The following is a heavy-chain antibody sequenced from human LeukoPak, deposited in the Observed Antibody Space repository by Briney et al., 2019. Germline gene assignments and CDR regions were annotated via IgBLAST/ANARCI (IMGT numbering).Heavy chain of an antibody. CDR3: ARKSRGYDFPWFDP. V-gene: IGHV4-31*03. CDR1: GGSIRSDGSY. CDR2: IYSSGST. D-gene: IGHD5-12*01. Sequence: PSETLSLTCTVSGGSIRSDGSYWGWIRQHPEKGLEWIGHIYSSGSTYYNPSLKSRVTISVDPSKNQFSLNLTAVTAADTAVYYCARKSRGYDFPWFDPWGQGILGTVSS. J-gene: IGHJ5*02.